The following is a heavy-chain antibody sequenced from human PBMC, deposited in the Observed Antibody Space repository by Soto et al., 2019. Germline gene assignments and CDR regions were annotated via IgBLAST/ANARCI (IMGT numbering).Heavy chain of an antibody. D-gene: IGHD6-19*01. J-gene: IGHJ6*02. V-gene: IGHV3-30-3*01. Sequence: QMQLVESGGDVVQPGESLRLSCAASGFTFNYYPMHWVRQTPGKGLEWVAVISFDGSNKYYADSVKGRFTISRDNSKNMLYLQMNSLRAEDAAVYYCARLPGALVAVLYIYPLDGREAMSDVDVWGQGTTVPVSS. CDR3: ARLPGALVAVLYIYPLDGREAMSDVDV. CDR1: GFTFNYYP. CDR2: ISFDGSNK.